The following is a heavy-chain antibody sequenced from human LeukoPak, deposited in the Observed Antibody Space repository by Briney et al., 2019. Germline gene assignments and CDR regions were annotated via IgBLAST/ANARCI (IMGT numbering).Heavy chain of an antibody. J-gene: IGHJ4*02. CDR3: AVGGFRYYFDY. D-gene: IGHD3-10*01. CDR2: ITSSGSYT. Sequence: GGSLRLSCAASGFTFSNYYMSWIRQTPGKGLEWVSYITSSGSYTNYADSVKGRFTISRDNAKNSLYLQMNSLRAEDTAVYYCAVGGFRYYFDYWGQGTLVTVSS. CDR1: GFTFSNYY. V-gene: IGHV3-11*06.